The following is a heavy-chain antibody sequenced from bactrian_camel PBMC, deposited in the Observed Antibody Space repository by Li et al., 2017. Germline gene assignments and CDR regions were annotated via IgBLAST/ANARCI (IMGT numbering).Heavy chain of an antibody. Sequence: HVQLVESGGGSVQAGATLKLSCATSGFDISRYAMAWFRQAPGQQREGVAFIASDAQIAYGDSVQGRFTISKDDAKNTLDLQMANLKPEDTAMYYCAADFRPPGGRWPCEPSGAYNFWGQGTQVTVS. CDR1: GFDISRYA. D-gene: IGHD2*01. V-gene: IGHV3S53*01. CDR2: IASDAQI. J-gene: IGHJ4*01. CDR3: AADFRPPGGRWPCEPSGAYNF.